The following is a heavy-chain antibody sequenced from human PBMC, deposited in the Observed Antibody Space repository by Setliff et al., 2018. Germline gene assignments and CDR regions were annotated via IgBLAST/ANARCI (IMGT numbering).Heavy chain of an antibody. D-gene: IGHD3-3*01. CDR1: GYTLTTYF. J-gene: IGHJ4*02. CDR2: IIPIFGTT. Sequence: SVKVSCKASGYTLTTYFMNWVRQAPGQGLEWMGGIIPIFGTTDYAQKFQGRVTITTDESTSTAYMEMSSLRSEDTAVYYCARDPGNTFWSASSGPIVFDYWGQGTLVTVSS. CDR3: ARDPGNTFWSASSGPIVFDY. V-gene: IGHV1-69*05.